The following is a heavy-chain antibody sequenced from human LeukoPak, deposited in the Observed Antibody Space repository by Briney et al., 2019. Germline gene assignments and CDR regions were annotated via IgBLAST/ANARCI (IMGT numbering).Heavy chain of an antibody. D-gene: IGHD4-17*01. CDR2: INPNSGGT. CDR1: GYTFTGYY. Sequence: ASVKVSCKASGYTFTGYYMHWVRQAPGQGLEWMGWINPNSGGTNYAQKFQGRVTMTRDTSISTAYMELSRLRSDDTAVYYCARDRDGDYANDAFDIWGRGTMVTVS. J-gene: IGHJ3*02. CDR3: ARDRDGDYANDAFDI. V-gene: IGHV1-2*02.